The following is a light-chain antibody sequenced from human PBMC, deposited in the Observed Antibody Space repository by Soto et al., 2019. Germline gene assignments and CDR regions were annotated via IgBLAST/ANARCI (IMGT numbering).Light chain of an antibody. Sequence: EIVLTQSPATLSLSPGERATLSCRASQSVSSYLGWFQQKPGQAPRLLIYDASNRATGIPARFSGSGSETDFTLTISSLETEDSAVYYCQQRASWVTFGQGTRLEIK. CDR3: QQRASWVT. CDR1: QSVSSY. V-gene: IGKV3-11*01. CDR2: DAS. J-gene: IGKJ5*01.